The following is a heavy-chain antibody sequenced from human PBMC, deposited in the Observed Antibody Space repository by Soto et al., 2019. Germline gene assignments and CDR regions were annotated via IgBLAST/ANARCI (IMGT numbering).Heavy chain of an antibody. D-gene: IGHD6-19*01. CDR2: IVVGSGNT. V-gene: IGHV1-58*01. CDR1: GFTFTSSA. CDR3: AAGDLGSSGWYGDYYYGMDV. J-gene: IGHJ6*02. Sequence: SVKVSCKASGFTFTSSAVQWVRQARGQRLEWIGWIVVGSGNTNYAQKFQERVTITRDMSTSTAYMELSSLRSEDTAVYYCAAGDLGSSGWYGDYYYGMDVWGQGTTVTVSS.